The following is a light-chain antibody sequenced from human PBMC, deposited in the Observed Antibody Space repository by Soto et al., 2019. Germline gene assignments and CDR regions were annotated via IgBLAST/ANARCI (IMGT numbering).Light chain of an antibody. CDR2: DAS. V-gene: IGKV3-15*01. CDR3: QQYHNWLWT. Sequence: EIVMTQSPATLSVSPGERATLSCRASQSVSRNVAWYQQKPGQAPRLLIHDASTRATGISVRFSGSGSGTEFTLTISSLQSEDFADYYCQQYHNWLWTFGQGTKVEIK. J-gene: IGKJ1*01. CDR1: QSVSRN.